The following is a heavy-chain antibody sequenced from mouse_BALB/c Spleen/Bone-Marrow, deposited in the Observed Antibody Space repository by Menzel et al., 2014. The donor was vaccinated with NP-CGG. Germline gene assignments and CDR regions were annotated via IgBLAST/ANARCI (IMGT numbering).Heavy chain of an antibody. Sequence: QLQQSGAELVKPGASVKLSCTASGFNIKDTYMHWVKQRPEQGLEWIGRIDPANGNTKYDPKFQGKATITADTSSNTAYLQLSSLTSEDTAVYYCASYYYGSSLFAYWGQGTLVTASA. CDR3: ASYYYGSSLFAY. J-gene: IGHJ3*01. CDR2: IDPANGNT. V-gene: IGHV14-3*02. CDR1: GFNIKDTY. D-gene: IGHD1-1*01.